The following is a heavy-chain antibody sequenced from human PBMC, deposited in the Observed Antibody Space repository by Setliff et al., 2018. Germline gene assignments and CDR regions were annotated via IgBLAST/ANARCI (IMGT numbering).Heavy chain of an antibody. CDR2: INHSGST. J-gene: IGHJ4*02. CDR3: AAGLGYSGYDATKGSGWYFDY. Sequence: PSETLSLTCAVYGGSFSTYYWIWIRQPPGKGLEWIGEINHSGSTNYNPSLKSRVTISVDTSKNQFSLKLSSVTAADTALYYCAAGLGYSGYDATKGSGWYFDYWGQGTLVTVSS. D-gene: IGHD5-12*01. V-gene: IGHV4-34*01. CDR1: GGSFSTYY.